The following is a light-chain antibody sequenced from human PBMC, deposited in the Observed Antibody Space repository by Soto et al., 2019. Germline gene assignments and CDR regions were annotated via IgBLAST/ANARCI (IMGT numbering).Light chain of an antibody. CDR1: QSVSSSY. V-gene: IGKV3-20*01. J-gene: IGKJ4*01. Sequence: EIVLTQSPGTLSLSPLERGTLXNRASQSVSSSYLAWYQHKPGQAPRLLIHGASSRVTGIPDRFSGSGSGTDFTLTITRLEPEDFAVYYCQQYQSLTFGGGTKVDIK. CDR3: QQYQSLT. CDR2: GAS.